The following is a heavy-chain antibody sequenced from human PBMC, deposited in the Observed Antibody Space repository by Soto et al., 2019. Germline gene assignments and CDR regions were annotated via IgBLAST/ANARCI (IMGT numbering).Heavy chain of an antibody. CDR3: ARSHYTYGLLIDY. D-gene: IGHD2-8*01. CDR1: GDSITTNGYY. J-gene: IGHJ4*02. Sequence: AATLSLTCSVSGDSITTNGYYWVWIRHPPGKGLQWIGNVYWTGSTFSHPSLTSRVFISVDTSKNEFSLRLTSVTAADTAVYYCARSHYTYGLLIDYWGPGTLVTVSS. V-gene: IGHV4-39*01. CDR2: VYWTGST.